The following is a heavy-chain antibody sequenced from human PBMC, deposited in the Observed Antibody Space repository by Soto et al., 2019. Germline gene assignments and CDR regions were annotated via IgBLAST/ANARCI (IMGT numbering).Heavy chain of an antibody. J-gene: IGHJ5*02. CDR2: IYYSGST. CDR3: ARRTINWFDP. V-gene: IGHV4-31*03. D-gene: IGHD1-1*01. CDR1: GGSISSGGYY. Sequence: PSETLSLTCTVSGGSISSGGYYWSWIRQHPGKGLEWIGYIYYSGSTYYNPSLKSRVTISVGTSKNQFSLKLSSVTAADTAVYYCARRTINWFDPWGQGTLVTVSS.